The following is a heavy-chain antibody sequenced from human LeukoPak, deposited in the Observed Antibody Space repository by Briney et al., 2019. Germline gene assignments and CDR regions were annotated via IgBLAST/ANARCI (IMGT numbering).Heavy chain of an antibody. CDR1: GYTVTSYG. CDR3: AREQGSSREFDS. CDR2: ISAYNGNA. Sequence: GSSVKVSCKASGYTVTSYGISLVRQAPGQGLEWMGWISAYNGNANYAQKLQGRVTMTTDTSTSTAYMELRSLSSDATAEYSCAREQGSSREFDSWGQGTLVTVSS. D-gene: IGHD6-6*01. J-gene: IGHJ4*02. V-gene: IGHV1-18*01.